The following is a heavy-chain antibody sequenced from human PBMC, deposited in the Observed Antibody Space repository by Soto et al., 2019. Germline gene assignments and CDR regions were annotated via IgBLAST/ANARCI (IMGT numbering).Heavy chain of an antibody. CDR1: GYTFNEFG. Sequence: HLVQPGNEVRKPGASVRVSCKASGYTFNEFGITWVRQAPGQGLQWVVRISGHNGNTEYALNFRGRVTLTTDTSTNTAYMDLTSLTRDDTAVYYCARDVGYSQADYFDDWGQGTLVTVSS. J-gene: IGHJ4*02. V-gene: IGHV1-18*01. CDR3: ARDVGYSQADYFDD. D-gene: IGHD5-18*01. CDR2: ISGHNGNT.